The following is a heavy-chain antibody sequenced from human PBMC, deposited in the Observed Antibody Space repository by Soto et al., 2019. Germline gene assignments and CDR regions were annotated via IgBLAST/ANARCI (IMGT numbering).Heavy chain of an antibody. Sequence: TVSGGSISSGGYYWSWIRQHPGKGLEWIGYIYYSGSTYYNPSLKSRVTISVDTSKNQFSLKLSSVTAADTAVYYCARDRRDFWSGSPAFDYWGQGTLVTVSS. CDR2: IYYSGST. CDR3: ARDRRDFWSGSPAFDY. V-gene: IGHV4-31*03. D-gene: IGHD3-3*01. CDR1: GGSISSGGYY. J-gene: IGHJ4*02.